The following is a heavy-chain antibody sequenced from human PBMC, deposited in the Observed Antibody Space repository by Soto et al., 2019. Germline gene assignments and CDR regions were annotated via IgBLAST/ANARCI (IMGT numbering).Heavy chain of an antibody. CDR1: GFTFNSYA. D-gene: IGHD5-12*01. V-gene: IGHV3-23*01. J-gene: IGHJ4*02. Sequence: EVQLLESGGGLVQPGGSLRLSCAASGFTFNSYAMAWIRQVPGKGLDYVASIDGSGSGTYYADSAKGRFTISRDNSKDTVYLQMNGLRAEDTALYYCARSTGYDWGQGTVVTASS. CDR3: ARSTGYD. CDR2: IDGSGSGT.